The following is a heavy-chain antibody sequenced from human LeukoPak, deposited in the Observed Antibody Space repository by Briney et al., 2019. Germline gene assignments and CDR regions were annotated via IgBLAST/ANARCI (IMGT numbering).Heavy chain of an antibody. CDR2: INWNGGST. CDR1: GFTFDDYG. CDR3: ARDRPYCTNGVCYHNWFDP. V-gene: IGHV3-20*01. Sequence: PGGSLRLSCAASGFTFDDYGMSWVRQAPGKGLERVSGINWNGGSTGYADSVKGRFTISRDNAKNSLYLQMNSLRAEDTALYHCARDRPYCTNGVCYHNWFDPWGQGTLVTVSS. J-gene: IGHJ5*02. D-gene: IGHD2-8*01.